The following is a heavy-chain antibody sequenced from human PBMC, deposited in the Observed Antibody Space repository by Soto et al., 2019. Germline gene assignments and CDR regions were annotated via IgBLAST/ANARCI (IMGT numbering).Heavy chain of an antibody. CDR3: ARYTSGWGFDY. CDR2: IGFDGSDK. CDR1: GFTFSGHG. D-gene: IGHD6-19*01. V-gene: IGHV3-30*02. J-gene: IGHJ4*02. Sequence: GGSLRLSCAASGFTFSGHGMHWVRQAPGKGLEWVAFIGFDGSDKDYADSVKGRFTISRDNSKNTLFLQMNSLGAEDTALYSCARYTSGWGFDYWGQGTLVTVSS.